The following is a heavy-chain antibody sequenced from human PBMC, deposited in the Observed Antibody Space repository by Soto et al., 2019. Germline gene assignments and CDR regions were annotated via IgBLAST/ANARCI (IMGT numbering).Heavy chain of an antibody. CDR1: GFTFSRYA. V-gene: IGHV3-64*01. J-gene: IGHJ6*02. CDR2: ISSNGGST. D-gene: IGHD4-17*01. Sequence: EVQLVESGGGLVQPGGSLRLSCAASGFTFSRYAMHWVRQAPGKGLEYVSTISSNGGSTYYANSVKGRFLISRDNSXXTLYLQMGSLRAEDMAVYYCARAGDYGGYYCGMDVWGQGTTVTVSS. CDR3: ARAGDYGGYYCGMDV.